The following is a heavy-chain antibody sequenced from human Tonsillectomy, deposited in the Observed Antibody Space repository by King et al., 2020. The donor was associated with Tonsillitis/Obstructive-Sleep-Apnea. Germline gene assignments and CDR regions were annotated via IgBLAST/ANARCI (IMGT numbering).Heavy chain of an antibody. CDR2: ISWSSGGI. Sequence: VQLVESGGGLVQPGRSLRLSCAASGFTFDDYAMHWVRQAPGKGLEWVSGISWSSGGIDYADSVKGRFTISRDNAKNSLYLQMNSLRPEDTALYYCAKDIGDGDVRGSGFDCYYMDVWGKGTTVTVSS. D-gene: IGHD3-16*01. J-gene: IGHJ6*03. V-gene: IGHV3-9*01. CDR3: AKDIGDGDVRGSGFDCYYMDV. CDR1: GFTFDDYA.